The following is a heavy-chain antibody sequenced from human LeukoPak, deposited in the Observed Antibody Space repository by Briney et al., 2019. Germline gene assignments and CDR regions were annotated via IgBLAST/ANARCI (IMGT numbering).Heavy chain of an antibody. Sequence: SETLSLTCIVSGGSISSYYWSWIRQTPGKGLEWIGYINYSGSTNYNPSLKSRVTISVDMSKNQFSLKLSSVTAADTAVYYCARGEVLWFGELLAWFDPWGQGTLVTVSS. CDR2: INYSGST. D-gene: IGHD3-10*01. CDR1: GGSISSYY. CDR3: ARGEVLWFGELLAWFDP. J-gene: IGHJ5*02. V-gene: IGHV4-59*01.